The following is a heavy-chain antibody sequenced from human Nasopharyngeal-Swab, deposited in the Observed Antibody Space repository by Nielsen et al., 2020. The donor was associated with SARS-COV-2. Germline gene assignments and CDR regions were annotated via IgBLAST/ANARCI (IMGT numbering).Heavy chain of an antibody. J-gene: IGHJ4*02. D-gene: IGHD2-15*01. V-gene: IGHV1-69*06. CDR2: IIPIFGTA. Sequence: VRQAPGQGLEWMGGIIPIFGTANYAQKFQGRVTITADKSTSTAYMELSSLRSEDTAVYYCASPFRYCSGGSCYAGYFDYWGQGTLVTVSS. CDR3: ASPFRYCSGGSCYAGYFDY.